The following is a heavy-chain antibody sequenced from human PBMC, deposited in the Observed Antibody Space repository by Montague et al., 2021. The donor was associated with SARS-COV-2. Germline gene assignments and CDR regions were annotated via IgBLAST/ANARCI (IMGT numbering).Heavy chain of an antibody. CDR2: IYYSGNT. Sequence: SETLSLTCTVSGGSISSYYWSWIRQAPGKGLEWIGYIYYSGNTNYNPSLKSRATISVDTFKKKVSLKVTSVTAADTAVYYCARGMLGSGYYYNSAYYYFYMDVWGKGTTVTVSS. V-gene: IGHV4-59*01. J-gene: IGHJ6*03. D-gene: IGHD3-10*01. CDR1: GGSISSYY. CDR3: ARGMLGSGYYYNSAYYYFYMDV.